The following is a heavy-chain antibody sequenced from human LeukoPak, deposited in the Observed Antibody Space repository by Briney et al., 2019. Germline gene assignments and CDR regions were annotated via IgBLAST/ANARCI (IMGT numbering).Heavy chain of an antibody. CDR2: IYTSGST. V-gene: IGHV4-4*07. CDR3: ARDGVWYSSGWYPDY. Sequence: SETLSLTCTVSGGSISTYYWNWIRQPAGKGLEWIGRIYTSGSTNYNPSLKSRVTMSVDTSKNQFSLKLSSVTAADTAVYYCARDGVWYSSGWYPDYWGQGTLVTVSS. J-gene: IGHJ4*02. D-gene: IGHD6-19*01. CDR1: GGSISTYY.